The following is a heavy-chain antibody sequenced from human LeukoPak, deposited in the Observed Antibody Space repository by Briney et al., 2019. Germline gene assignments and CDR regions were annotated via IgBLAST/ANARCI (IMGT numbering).Heavy chain of an antibody. Sequence: GGSLRLSCATSGFIFSTYEMNWVRQAPGKGLEWVAHISRSGTALYCADSVKGRFTISRDNAKNSLYLQMSSLRVEDTALYFCAKWNRQPLVKGWFDPWGQGTLVTVSS. D-gene: IGHD6-13*01. CDR3: AKWNRQPLVKGWFDP. CDR1: GFIFSTYE. CDR2: ISRSGTAL. J-gene: IGHJ5*02. V-gene: IGHV3-48*03.